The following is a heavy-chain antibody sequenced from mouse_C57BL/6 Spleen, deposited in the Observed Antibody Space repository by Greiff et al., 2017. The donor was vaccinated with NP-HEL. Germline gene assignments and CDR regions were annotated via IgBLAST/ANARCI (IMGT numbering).Heavy chain of an antibody. V-gene: IGHV1-42*01. CDR2: INPSTGGT. CDR1: GYSFTGYY. CDR3: ARDYYGGSYGYFDV. J-gene: IGHJ1*03. Sequence: EVQLQQSGPELVKPGASVKISCKASGYSFTGYYMNWVKQSPEKSLEWIGEINPSTGGTTYNQKFKAKATLTVDKSSSTAYMQLKSLTSEDSAVYYCARDYYGGSYGYFDVWGTGTTVTVSS. D-gene: IGHD1-1*01.